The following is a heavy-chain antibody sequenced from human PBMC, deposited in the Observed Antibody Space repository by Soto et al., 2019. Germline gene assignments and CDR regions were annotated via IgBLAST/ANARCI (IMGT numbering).Heavy chain of an antibody. D-gene: IGHD3-3*01. Sequence: QVQLVQSGAEVKKPGSSVKVSCKASGGTFSSYTISWVRQAPGQGLEWMGRIIAILGIANYAQKFQGRVTITADKSTSTAYMELSSLRSEDTAVYYCARDYYDFCICHSSRFDPWGQGTLVTVSS. CDR3: ARDYYDFCICHSSRFDP. V-gene: IGHV1-69*02. J-gene: IGHJ5*02. CDR1: GGTFSSYT. CDR2: IIAILGIA.